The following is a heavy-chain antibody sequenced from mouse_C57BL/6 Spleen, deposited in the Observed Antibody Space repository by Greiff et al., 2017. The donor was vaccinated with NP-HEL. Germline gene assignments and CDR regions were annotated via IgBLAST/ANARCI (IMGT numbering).Heavy chain of an antibody. CDR2: ISSGGSYT. J-gene: IGHJ4*01. Sequence: EVQVVESGGDLVKPGGSLKLSCAASGFTFSSYGMSWVRQTPDKRLEWVATISSGGSYTYYPDSVKGRFTISRDNAKNTLYLQMSSLKSEDTAMYYCASGTAQATPMDYWGQGTSVTVSS. CDR3: ASGTAQATPMDY. D-gene: IGHD3-2*02. V-gene: IGHV5-6*01. CDR1: GFTFSSYG.